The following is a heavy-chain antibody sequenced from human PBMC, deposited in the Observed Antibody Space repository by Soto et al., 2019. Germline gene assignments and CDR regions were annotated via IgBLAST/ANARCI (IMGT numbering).Heavy chain of an antibody. V-gene: IGHV1-69*13. J-gene: IGHJ4*02. CDR1: GGTFSSYA. CDR3: ARGGIAVAGPFDY. Sequence: SVKVSCKASGGTFSSYAISWVRQAPGQGLEWMGGIIPIFGTANYAQKFLGRVTITADESTSTAYMELSSLRSEDTAVYYCARGGIAVAGPFDYWGQGTLVTVSS. CDR2: IIPIFGTA. D-gene: IGHD6-19*01.